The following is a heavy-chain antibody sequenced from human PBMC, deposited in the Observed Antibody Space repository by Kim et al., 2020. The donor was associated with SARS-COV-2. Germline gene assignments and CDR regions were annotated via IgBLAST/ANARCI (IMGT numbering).Heavy chain of an antibody. CDR2: ISYDGSNK. J-gene: IGHJ4*02. CDR1: GFTFSSYG. V-gene: IGHV3-33*05. CDR3: ARDQSAGYSSSWNDY. Sequence: GGSLRLSCVASGFTFSSYGMHWVRQAPGKGLEWVAVISYDGSNKYYADSVKGRFTISRDNSKNTLYLQMNSLRAEDTAVYYCARDQSAGYSSSWNDYWGQGTLVTASS. D-gene: IGHD6-13*01.